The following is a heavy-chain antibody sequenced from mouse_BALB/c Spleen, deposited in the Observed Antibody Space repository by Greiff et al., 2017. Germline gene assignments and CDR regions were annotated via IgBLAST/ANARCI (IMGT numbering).Heavy chain of an antibody. J-gene: IGHJ3*01. Sequence: EVQGVESGAGLVKPGGSLKLSCAASGFTFSDYYMYWVRQTPEKRLEWVATISDGGSYTYYPDSVKGRFTISRDNAKNNLYLQMSSLTSEDTAMYYCARDHYDYDGPFAYWGQGTLVTVSA. D-gene: IGHD2-4*01. V-gene: IGHV5-4*02. CDR1: GFTFSDYY. CDR3: ARDHYDYDGPFAY. CDR2: ISDGGSYT.